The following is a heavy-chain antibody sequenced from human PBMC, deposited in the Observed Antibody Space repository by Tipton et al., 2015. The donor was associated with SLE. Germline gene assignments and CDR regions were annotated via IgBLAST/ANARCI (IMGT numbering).Heavy chain of an antibody. Sequence: TLSLTCTVSGGSISGYYWTWIRQPPGKGLEWIGHIYYSGSYYSGSTNYNPSLKSRVTISVDTSKSQFSLNLSSVTAADTAVYYCARVRAARHLILGGYYYYMDFWGKGTTVTVSS. CDR3: ARVRAARHLILGGYYYYMDF. J-gene: IGHJ6*03. CDR1: GGSISGYY. CDR2: IYYSGSYYSGST. D-gene: IGHD6-6*01. V-gene: IGHV4-59*12.